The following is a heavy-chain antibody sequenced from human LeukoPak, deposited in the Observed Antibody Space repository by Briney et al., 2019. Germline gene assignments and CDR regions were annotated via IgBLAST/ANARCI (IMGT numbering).Heavy chain of an antibody. V-gene: IGHV3-53*01. Sequence: GGSLRLSCAASGFTVSSNYMSWVRQAPGKGLEWVSVIYSGGSTYYADSVKGRFTISRDNSKNTLYLQMNRLRAEDTAVYYCARATIDYYDSSGYYFDAFDIWGQGTMVTVSS. CDR3: ARATIDYYDSSGYYFDAFDI. CDR1: GFTVSSNY. J-gene: IGHJ3*02. D-gene: IGHD3-22*01. CDR2: IYSGGST.